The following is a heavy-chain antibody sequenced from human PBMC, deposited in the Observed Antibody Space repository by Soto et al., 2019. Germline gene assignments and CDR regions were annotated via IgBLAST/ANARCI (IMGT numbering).Heavy chain of an antibody. CDR1: GGTFTSYT. D-gene: IGHD3-10*01. V-gene: IGHV1-69*02. CDR2: IIPILGMS. Sequence: QVHLLQSGAEMKKPGSSVKVSCTAFGGTFTSYTFNWVRQAPGQRLEWMGRIIPILGMSSSAHNFQGRLTMIADKSTNTSYMVLSSLTSDDTAIYYCARSYGSGSRPFDYWGQGTMGTVSS. CDR3: ARSYGSGSRPFDY. J-gene: IGHJ4*02.